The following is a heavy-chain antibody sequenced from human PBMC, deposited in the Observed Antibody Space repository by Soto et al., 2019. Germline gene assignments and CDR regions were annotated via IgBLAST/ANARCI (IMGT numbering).Heavy chain of an antibody. CDR2: IDNGGNT. J-gene: IGHJ5*01. D-gene: IGHD1-26*01. CDR3: VKRSLLEAPT. Sequence: SETLSLTCTVSGRTFSINADFWYLAWIRQPPGKGLEWIGSIDNGGNTYYNPPLKSRVIISADTSKNQFSLSLNSVTAADTAVYYCVKRSLLEAPTWRHGILVTASS. V-gene: IGHV4-39*01. CDR1: GRTFSINADF.